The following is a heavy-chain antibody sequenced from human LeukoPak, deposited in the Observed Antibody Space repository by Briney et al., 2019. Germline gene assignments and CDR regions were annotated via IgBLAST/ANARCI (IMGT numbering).Heavy chain of an antibody. V-gene: IGHV3-23*01. D-gene: IGHD1-26*01. J-gene: IGHJ4*02. Sequence: PGGSLRLSCAASGFTFSSYAMSWVRQAPEKGLEWVSTISGSGGGTYYADSVKGRFTISRDDSKNTLYLQMNSLRAEDTAVYYCAKDLGRYRNNYFDSWGQGSPVTVSS. CDR1: GFTFSSYA. CDR2: ISGSGGGT. CDR3: AKDLGRYRNNYFDS.